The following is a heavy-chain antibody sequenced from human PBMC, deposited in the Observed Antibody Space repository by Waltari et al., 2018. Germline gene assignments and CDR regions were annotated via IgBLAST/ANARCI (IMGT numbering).Heavy chain of an antibody. CDR3: AKEYDYYYLDV. Sequence: QVEVVQPGAGLVKSGGSLRLSCAAPGSSFGGYHMAWIRQAPGKGLEWVSYISGSSDTVYYADSVTGRFIISRDNAKKSLYLQMHSLTADDTAVYYCAKEYDYYYLDVWGRGTTVTVSS. CDR2: ISGSSDTV. CDR1: GSSFGGYH. J-gene: IGHJ6*03. V-gene: IGHV3-11*04.